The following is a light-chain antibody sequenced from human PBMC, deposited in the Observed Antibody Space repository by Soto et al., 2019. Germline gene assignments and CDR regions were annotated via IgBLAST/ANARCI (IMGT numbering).Light chain of an antibody. Sequence: EIVLTQSPATLSLSPGERATLSCRASQSVSNYLAWYQQKPGQAPRLLIYDASNRATGIPARFSGSGSGTDSDLTISSREREELAIYNYQQHRSWPLLTFGGGTKVEIK. CDR2: DAS. V-gene: IGKV3-11*01. CDR3: QQHRSWPLLT. J-gene: IGKJ4*01. CDR1: QSVSNY.